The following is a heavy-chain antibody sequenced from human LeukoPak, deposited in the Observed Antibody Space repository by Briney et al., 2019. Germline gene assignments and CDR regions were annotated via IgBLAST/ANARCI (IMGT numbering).Heavy chain of an antibody. J-gene: IGHJ4*02. Sequence: SETLSLTCAVSGGSISSSNWWSWVRQPPGKGLEWIGEIYHSESTNYNPSLKSRVTISVDKSKNQFSLKLSSVTAADTAVYYCAEGGIAAAGTPGFDYWGQGTLVTVSS. CDR1: GGSISSSNW. CDR2: IYHSEST. D-gene: IGHD6-13*01. CDR3: AEGGIAAAGTPGFDY. V-gene: IGHV4-4*02.